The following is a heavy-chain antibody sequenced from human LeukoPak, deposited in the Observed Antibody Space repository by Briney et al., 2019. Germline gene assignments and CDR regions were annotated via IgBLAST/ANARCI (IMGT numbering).Heavy chain of an antibody. J-gene: IGHJ6*03. D-gene: IGHD4/OR15-4a*01. CDR3: ARGGAYYYYMDV. Sequence: PGGSLRLSCAGSGFTFSSYSMNWVRQAPGKGLEWVSYISSSSSYIYYADSLKGRFTISRDNAKNSLYLQMNSLRAEDTAVYYCARGGAYYYYMDVWGKGTTVTVSS. CDR1: GFTFSSYS. CDR2: ISSSSSYI. V-gene: IGHV3-21*01.